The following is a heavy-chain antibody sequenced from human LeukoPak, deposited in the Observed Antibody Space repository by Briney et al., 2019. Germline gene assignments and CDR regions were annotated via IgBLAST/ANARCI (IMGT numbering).Heavy chain of an antibody. D-gene: IGHD5-24*01. Sequence: SETLSLTCTVSGDSISIYYWNWIRQPPGKGLEWIRYVYYNGATNYNPSLKSRVTISVDTSRNQFSLQLSSVTAADTAVYYCARGDGYNYAIISFGYWGQGTLVTVSS. CDR2: VYYNGAT. CDR1: GDSISIYY. J-gene: IGHJ4*02. CDR3: ARGDGYNYAIISFGY. V-gene: IGHV4-59*01.